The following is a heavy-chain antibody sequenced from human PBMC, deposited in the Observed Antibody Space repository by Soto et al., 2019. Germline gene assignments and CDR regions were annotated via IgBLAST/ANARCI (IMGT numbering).Heavy chain of an antibody. V-gene: IGHV3-11*05. D-gene: IGHD1-26*01. CDR2: ISSSITYT. J-gene: IGHJ5*02. CDR1: GFTFSDYY. CDR3: AREGADSGSYLSS. Sequence: QVQLVESGGCLVKPGGSLRLSCAASGFTFSDYYMAWIRQAPGKGLEWLSFISSSITYTTYVDSVKGRFTISRDNDRNSLDLQMNNLRTGDTAVYYCAREGADSGSYLSSWGEGTLVTVSA.